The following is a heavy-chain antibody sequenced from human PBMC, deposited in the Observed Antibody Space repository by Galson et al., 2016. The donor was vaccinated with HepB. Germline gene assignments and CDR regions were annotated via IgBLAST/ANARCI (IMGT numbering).Heavy chain of an antibody. CDR1: GFIVSSNY. CDR2: LYASGKT. D-gene: IGHD2-21*01. V-gene: IGHV3-53*01. J-gene: IGHJ4*02. CDR3: TRGWIREYSSGNGGENGGDH. Sequence: SLRLSCAASGFIVSSNYMHWVRQAPGNGLEWVSVLYASGKTYYADSVKGRFTISRDNSKSILFLQMNSLRAEDTAVYYCTRGWIREYSSGNGGENGGDHWGQGTLVTVSS.